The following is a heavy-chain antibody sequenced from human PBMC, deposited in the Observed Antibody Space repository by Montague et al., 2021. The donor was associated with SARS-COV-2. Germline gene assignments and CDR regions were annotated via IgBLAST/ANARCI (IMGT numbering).Heavy chain of an antibody. CDR3: ARLESSWWFFDY. V-gene: IGHV4-34*01. CDR2: VYCIVDA. J-gene: IGHJ4*02. Sequence: SETLSLTCAVYRESLVGYFWRWTREAPGEVQARLGEVYCIVDANYNPSLTSRVTISMDTSESQFSLKMTSVTAADTAVYYCARLESSWWFFDYWGQGTLVTVSS. D-gene: IGHD2-8*02. CDR1: RESLVGYF.